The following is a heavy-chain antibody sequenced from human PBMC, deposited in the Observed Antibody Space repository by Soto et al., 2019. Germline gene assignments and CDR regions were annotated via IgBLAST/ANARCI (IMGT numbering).Heavy chain of an antibody. D-gene: IGHD6-19*01. CDR1: GFTFSSYA. Sequence: GGSLRLSCAASGFTFSSYAMSWVRQAPGKGLEWVSAISGSGGSTYYADSVKGRFTISRDNSKNTLYLQMNSLRAEDTAVYYCARGDHTSSGWSYYFDYWGQGTLVTVSS. CDR2: ISGSGGST. J-gene: IGHJ4*02. CDR3: ARGDHTSSGWSYYFDY. V-gene: IGHV3-23*01.